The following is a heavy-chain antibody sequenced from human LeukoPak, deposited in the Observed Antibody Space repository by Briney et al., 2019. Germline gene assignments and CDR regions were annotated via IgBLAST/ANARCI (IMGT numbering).Heavy chain of an antibody. CDR2: IYYSGST. Sequence: SETLSLTCTVSGDSISSSSYYWGWIRQTPGKGLEWIGSIYYSGSTYYNPSLRSRVTISVDTSKNQFSLKLRSVTAADTALYYCAKAGSGSYYPSDHDAFDIWGQGTMVTVSS. CDR1: GDSISSSSYY. J-gene: IGHJ3*02. CDR3: AKAGSGSYYPSDHDAFDI. V-gene: IGHV4-39*07. D-gene: IGHD1-26*01.